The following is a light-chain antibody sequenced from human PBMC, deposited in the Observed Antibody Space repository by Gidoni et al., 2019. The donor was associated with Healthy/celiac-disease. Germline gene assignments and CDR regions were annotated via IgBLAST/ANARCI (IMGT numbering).Light chain of an antibody. CDR1: PSVLYSSNNKTY. J-gene: IGKJ1*01. Sequence: DIVMTQSPDSLAVSLGERATINCKSSPSVLYSSNNKTYLAWYQQKPGQPPKLLIYWASTRESGVPDRFSGSGSGTDFTLTISSLQAEDVAVYYCQQYYSTPPTFGQGTKVEIK. CDR2: WAS. CDR3: QQYYSTPPT. V-gene: IGKV4-1*01.